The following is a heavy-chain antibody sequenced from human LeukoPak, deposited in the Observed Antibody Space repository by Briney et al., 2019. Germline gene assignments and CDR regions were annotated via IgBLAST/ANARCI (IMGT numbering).Heavy chain of an antibody. J-gene: IGHJ5*02. CDR2: ISWNSGSI. V-gene: IGHV3-9*01. CDR1: GFTFDDYA. Sequence: GRSLGLYCAASGFTFDDYAMHWVRQAPGKGLEWVSGISWNSGSIGYADSVKGRFTISRDNAKNSLYLQMNSLRAEDTALYYCARTVYSNYAWLDPWGQGTLVTVSS. CDR3: ARTVYSNYAWLDP. D-gene: IGHD4-11*01.